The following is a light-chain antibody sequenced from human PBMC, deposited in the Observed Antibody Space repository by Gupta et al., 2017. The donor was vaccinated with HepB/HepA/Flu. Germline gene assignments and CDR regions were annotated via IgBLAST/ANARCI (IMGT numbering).Light chain of an antibody. V-gene: IGKV2-28*01. CDR2: LGS. CDR1: QSLLHSDGYNY. Sequence: DIVMTQSPLSLPVTPGEPASISCRSSQSLLHSDGYNYLDWYLQKPGQSPQLLIYLGSNRASGVPDRFSGSGSGTDFTLKISRVEAEDVGIYYCMQSLHTPPLTFGPGTTVDIK. J-gene: IGKJ3*01. CDR3: MQSLHTPPLT.